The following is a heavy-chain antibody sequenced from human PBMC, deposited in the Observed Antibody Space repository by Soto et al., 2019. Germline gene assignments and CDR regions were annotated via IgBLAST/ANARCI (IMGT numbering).Heavy chain of an antibody. CDR2: IYYSGST. Sequence: SETLSLTCTVSGGSISSGGYYWSWIRQHPGKGLEWVGYIYYSGSTYYNPSLKSRVTISVDTSKNQFSLKLSSVTAADTAVYYCATDYYDSSGYHDAFDIWGQGTMVTVSS. J-gene: IGHJ3*02. V-gene: IGHV4-31*03. CDR3: ATDYYDSSGYHDAFDI. D-gene: IGHD3-22*01. CDR1: GGSISSGGYY.